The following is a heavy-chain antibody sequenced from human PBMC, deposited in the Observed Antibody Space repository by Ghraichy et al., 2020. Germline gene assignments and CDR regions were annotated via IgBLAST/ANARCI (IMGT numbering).Heavy chain of an antibody. Sequence: SQTLSLTCTVSGASVTSTTYYWNWIRQPPGKGLEWIGVVSYSGTTYFNPSLTSRVTISVDTPKNQLSLRLTSVTAADTAVYYCARRTPVVRGSQIYVMDVWGQGTTVTVSS. CDR3: ARRTPVVRGSQIYVMDV. CDR1: GASVTSTTYY. J-gene: IGHJ6*02. CDR2: VSYSGTT. D-gene: IGHD3-10*01. V-gene: IGHV4-39*01.